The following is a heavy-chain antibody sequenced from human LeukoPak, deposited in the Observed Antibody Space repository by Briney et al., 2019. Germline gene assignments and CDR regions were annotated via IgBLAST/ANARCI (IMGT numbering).Heavy chain of an antibody. V-gene: IGHV1-3*01. CDR1: GYTFTSYA. CDR3: ARDRHNDILTGYLDY. CDR2: INAGNGNT. D-gene: IGHD3-9*01. Sequence: ASVKVSCKASGYTFTSYAMHWVRQAPGQRLAWMGWINAGNGNTKYSQKFQGRVTITRDTSASTAYMELSSLRSEDTAVYYCARDRHNDILTGYLDYWGQGTLVTVSS. J-gene: IGHJ4*02.